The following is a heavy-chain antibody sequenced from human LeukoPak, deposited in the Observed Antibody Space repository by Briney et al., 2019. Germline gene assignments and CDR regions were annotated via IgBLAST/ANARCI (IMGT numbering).Heavy chain of an antibody. CDR3: ARAQRTTYYFDY. V-gene: IGHV1-18*01. J-gene: IGHJ4*02. CDR2: ISAYNGNT. Sequence: ASVNVSCKASGYSFTSYGISWVRQPPGQGLEWMGWISAYNGNTNYAQKLQGRVTMTTDTSTSTAYMELRSLRSDDTAVYYCARAQRTTYYFDYWGQGTLVTVSS. CDR1: GYSFTSYG. D-gene: IGHD4-11*01.